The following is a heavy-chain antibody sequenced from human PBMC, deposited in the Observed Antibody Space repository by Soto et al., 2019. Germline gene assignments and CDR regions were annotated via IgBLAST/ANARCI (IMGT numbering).Heavy chain of an antibody. CDR3: ARELYSSSSGVARKAPRFDP. J-gene: IGHJ5*02. CDR2: INPSGGST. D-gene: IGHD6-6*01. V-gene: IGHV1-46*01. Sequence: ASVKVSCKASGYTFTSYYMHWVRQAPGQGLEWMGIINPSGGSTSYAQKFQGRVTMTRDASTSTVYMELSSLRSEDTAVYYCARELYSSSSGVARKAPRFDPWGQGTLVTVSS. CDR1: GYTFTSYY.